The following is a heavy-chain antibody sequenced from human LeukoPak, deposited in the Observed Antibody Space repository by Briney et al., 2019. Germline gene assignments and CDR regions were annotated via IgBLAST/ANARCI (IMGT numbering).Heavy chain of an antibody. CDR3: ARGSIAAAGRNFDY. J-gene: IGHJ4*02. Sequence: PGGSLRLSCAASGFTVSSNYMSWVRQAPGKGLEWVSVIYSGGSTYYADSVKGRFTISRDNSKNTLYLQMNSLRAEDTAVYYCARGSIAAAGRNFDYWGQGTLVTVSS. D-gene: IGHD6-13*01. CDR2: IYSGGST. V-gene: IGHV3-53*01. CDR1: GFTVSSNY.